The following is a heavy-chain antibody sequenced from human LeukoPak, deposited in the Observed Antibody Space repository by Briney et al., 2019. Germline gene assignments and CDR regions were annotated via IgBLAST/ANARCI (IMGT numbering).Heavy chain of an antibody. D-gene: IGHD5-18*01. Sequence: GVSLRLSCTVFGFTFSSSEMNWVRQAPGKGLEWLSYISSSGRTIYYADSVKGRFTMSRDNAKNSLYLQMNSLRAEDTAVYYCSTSTAMVHFFWGQGTLVTVSS. CDR3: STSTAMVHFF. CDR1: GFTFSSSE. CDR2: ISSSGRTI. V-gene: IGHV3-48*03. J-gene: IGHJ4*02.